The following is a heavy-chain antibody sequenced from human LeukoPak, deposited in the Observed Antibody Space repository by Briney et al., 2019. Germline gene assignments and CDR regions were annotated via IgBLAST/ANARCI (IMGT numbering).Heavy chain of an antibody. CDR1: GSPFSNYW. V-gene: IGHV3-7*01. Sequence: GGSLRLSCAASGSPFSNYWMSWIRQAPGKGLEWVANIKQDGGEIFYVDSVKGRFTISRDNAKNSLYLQMNSLRAEDTAVYYCAREDHSNYNYWGQGTLVTVSS. CDR2: IKQDGGEI. D-gene: IGHD4-11*01. J-gene: IGHJ4*02. CDR3: AREDHSNYNY.